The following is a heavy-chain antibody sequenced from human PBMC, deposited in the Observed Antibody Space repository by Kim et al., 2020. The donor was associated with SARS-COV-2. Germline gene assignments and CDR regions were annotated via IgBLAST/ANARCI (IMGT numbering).Heavy chain of an antibody. CDR3: ARGPVEMATNRAFDI. Sequence: ASVKVSCKASGYTFTSYYMHWVRQAPGQGLEWMGIINPSGGSTSYAQKFQGRVTMTRDTSTSTVYMELSSLRSEDTTVYYCARGPVEMATNRAFDIWGQGTMVTVSS. D-gene: IGHD5-12*01. CDR2: INPSGGST. J-gene: IGHJ3*02. CDR1: GYTFTSYY. V-gene: IGHV1-46*01.